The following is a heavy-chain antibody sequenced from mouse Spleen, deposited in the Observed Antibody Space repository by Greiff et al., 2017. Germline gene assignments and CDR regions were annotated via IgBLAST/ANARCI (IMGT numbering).Heavy chain of an antibody. Sequence: QVQLQQSGAELVKPGASVKLSCKASGYTFTSYYMYWVKQRPGQGLEWIGEINPSNGGTNFNEKFKSKATLTVDKSSSTAYMQLSSLTSEDSAVYYCTSPAYYRRAWFAYWGQGTLVTVSA. CDR2: INPSNGGT. V-gene: IGHV1S81*02. J-gene: IGHJ3*01. D-gene: IGHD2-12*01. CDR1: GYTFTSYY. CDR3: TSPAYYRRAWFAY.